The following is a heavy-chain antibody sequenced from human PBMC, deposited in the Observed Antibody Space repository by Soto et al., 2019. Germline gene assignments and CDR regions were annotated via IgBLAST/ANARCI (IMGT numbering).Heavy chain of an antibody. Sequence: SETLSLPCPVSGGSISSFYWSWIRQPPGKGLEWIGYIYDTEGTSYNPSLQSRVTMSVDTSKNQFSLKLKSVTAADTAVYYCAREKFTASWYVWFDPWGQGTLVTVSS. J-gene: IGHJ5*02. D-gene: IGHD6-13*01. V-gene: IGHV4-59*01. CDR1: GGSISSFY. CDR2: IYDTEGT. CDR3: AREKFTASWYVWFDP.